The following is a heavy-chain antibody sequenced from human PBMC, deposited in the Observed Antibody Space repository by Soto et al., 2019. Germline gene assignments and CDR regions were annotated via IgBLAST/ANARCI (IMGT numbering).Heavy chain of an antibody. V-gene: IGHV3-30*18. CDR3: AKDGQGVPARYYYYMDV. CDR1: GFTFSSYG. D-gene: IGHD2-2*01. Sequence: QVQLVESGGGVVQPGRSLRLSCAASGFTFSSYGMHWVRQAPGKGLEWVAVISYDGTNKYSADSVKGRFTISRDNSKNTLYLQMNSLRAEDTAVYYCAKDGQGVPARYYYYMDVWGKGTTVTVSS. J-gene: IGHJ6*03. CDR2: ISYDGTNK.